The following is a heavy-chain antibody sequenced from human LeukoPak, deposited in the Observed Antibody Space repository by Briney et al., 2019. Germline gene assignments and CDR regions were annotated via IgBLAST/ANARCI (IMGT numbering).Heavy chain of an antibody. V-gene: IGHV4-39*01. D-gene: IGHD3-3*01. J-gene: IGHJ4*02. CDR1: GGSISSSGYY. CDR2: LYYSGST. CDR3: ARHGFLEWFY. Sequence: SETLSLTCTVSGGSISSSGYYWGWIRQPPGKGLEWMGRLYYSGSTYYNPSLKSRVTISVDTSKNEFSLTLSSVTAADAAAYCCARHGFLEWFYWGQGTLVTVSS.